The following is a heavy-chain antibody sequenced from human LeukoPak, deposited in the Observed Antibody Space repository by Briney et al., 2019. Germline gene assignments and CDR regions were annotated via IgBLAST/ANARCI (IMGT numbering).Heavy chain of an antibody. D-gene: IGHD3-10*01. CDR3: ARERSNGFGTYYFDY. CDR2: ISAYNGNT. CDR1: GYTFTSYG. Sequence: ASVKVSCKASGYTFTSYGISWVRQAPGQGLEWMGWISAYNGNTNYAQKLQGRVTMTTDTSTSTAYMELRSLRSDDTAVYYCARERSNGFGTYYFDYWGQGTLVTVSS. J-gene: IGHJ4*02. V-gene: IGHV1-18*01.